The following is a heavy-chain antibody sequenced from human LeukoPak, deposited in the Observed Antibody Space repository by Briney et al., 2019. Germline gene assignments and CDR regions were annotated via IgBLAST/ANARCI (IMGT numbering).Heavy chain of an antibody. J-gene: IGHJ4*02. Sequence: GGSLRLSCAASALTFSDYSMNWVRQAPGKGLEWISYISSNGSTIYYAASVKGRFTISRDSAKNSLYMQMNGLRAEDTAIYYCARGPKTSFDYWGQGTLVTVSS. CDR3: ARGPKTSFDY. CDR1: ALTFSDYS. V-gene: IGHV3-48*01. CDR2: ISSNGSTI.